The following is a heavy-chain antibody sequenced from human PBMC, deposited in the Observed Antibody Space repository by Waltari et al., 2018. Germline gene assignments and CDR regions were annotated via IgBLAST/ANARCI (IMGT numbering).Heavy chain of an antibody. Sequence: QVRLVQSGAEVRRPGSSVKVSCKASEGSFRRHGVGWVRQAPGQGPEWMGGINPIFGSANNAQMFHDRVTITTDESATVVYLELTRLTSDDTAVYYCARGDYGDPPDAFDVWGPGTAVTVSS. V-gene: IGHV1-69*05. D-gene: IGHD4-17*01. CDR1: EGSFRRHG. CDR3: ARGDYGDPPDAFDV. J-gene: IGHJ3*01. CDR2: INPIFGSA.